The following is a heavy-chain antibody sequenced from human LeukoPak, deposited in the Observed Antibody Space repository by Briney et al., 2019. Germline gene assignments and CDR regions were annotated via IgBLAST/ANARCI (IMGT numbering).Heavy chain of an antibody. J-gene: IGHJ6*03. CDR1: GDSVSSYY. CDR3: ARERVIAARPHFIYYYYMDV. CDR2: IYTSGST. D-gene: IGHD6-6*01. Sequence: SETLSLTCTVSGDSVSSYYWSWIRQPAGKGLEWIGRIYTSGSTNYNPSLKSRVTISVDTSKNQFSLKLSSVTAADTAVYYCARERVIAARPHFIYYYYMDVWGKGTTVTVSS. V-gene: IGHV4-4*07.